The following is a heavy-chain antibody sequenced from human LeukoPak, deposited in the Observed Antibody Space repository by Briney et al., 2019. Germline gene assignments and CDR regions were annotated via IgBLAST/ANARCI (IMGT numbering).Heavy chain of an antibody. CDR1: GFRFSSYG. J-gene: IGHJ4*02. D-gene: IGHD3-3*01. CDR3: ARDENYDFWSGYGHWSSFDY. V-gene: IGHV3-7*01. Sequence: PGGSLRLSCAASGFRFSSYGMNWVRQAPGKGLEWVANIKQDGSEKYYVDSVKGRFTISRDNAKNSLYLQMKSLRAEDTAVYYCARDENYDFWSGYGHWSSFDYWGQGTLVTVSS. CDR2: IKQDGSEK.